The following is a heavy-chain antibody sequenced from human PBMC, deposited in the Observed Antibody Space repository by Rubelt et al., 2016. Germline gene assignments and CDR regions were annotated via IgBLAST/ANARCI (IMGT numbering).Heavy chain of an antibody. CDR1: GFTVGNNF. Sequence: GESGGGLVQPGGSLRLSCAASGFTVGNNFMNWVRQAPGKGLEWVSLIYSGGDTYYADSVKGRFTISRDNAKNSLYLQMNSLRAEDTAVYFCAREDYYDSVGTDHDAFNVWGQGTMVTVSS. CDR2: IYSGGDT. V-gene: IGHV3-66*01. CDR3: AREDYYDSVGTDHDAFNV. D-gene: IGHD3-22*01. J-gene: IGHJ3*01.